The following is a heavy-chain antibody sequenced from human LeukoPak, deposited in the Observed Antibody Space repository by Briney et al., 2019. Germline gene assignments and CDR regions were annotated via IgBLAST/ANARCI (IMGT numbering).Heavy chain of an antibody. CDR3: ATGVVVPAAFMDV. D-gene: IGHD2-2*01. Sequence: SETLSLTCSVSGDSIRSYYWSWIRQPPGKGLEWIGYIYYSGSTNYNPSLKSRVTISLDTSKNHFSLKLNSVTAADTAVYYCATGVVVPAAFMDVWGKGTTVTVSS. V-gene: IGHV4-59*01. CDR1: GDSIRSYY. J-gene: IGHJ6*03. CDR2: IYYSGST.